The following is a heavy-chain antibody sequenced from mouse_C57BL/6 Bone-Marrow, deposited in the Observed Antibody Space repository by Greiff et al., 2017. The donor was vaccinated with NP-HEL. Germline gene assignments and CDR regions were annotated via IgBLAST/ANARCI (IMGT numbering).Heavy chain of an antibody. CDR2: ISNGGGST. V-gene: IGHV5-12*01. Sequence: EVQVVESGGGLVQPGGSLKLSCAASGFTFSDYYMYWVRQTPEKRLEWVAYISNGGGSTYYPDTVKGRFTISRDNAKNTLYLQMSRLKSEDTAMYYCARPETAQATWFAYWGQGTLVTVSA. J-gene: IGHJ3*01. CDR1: GFTFSDYY. D-gene: IGHD3-2*02. CDR3: ARPETAQATWFAY.